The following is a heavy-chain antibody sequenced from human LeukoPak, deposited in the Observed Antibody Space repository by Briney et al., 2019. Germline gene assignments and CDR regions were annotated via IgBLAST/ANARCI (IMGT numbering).Heavy chain of an antibody. Sequence: PGGYLRLSCAVSGFTFSDFWMNWVRRSPGKELEWVASINQNGGETSYVDSVKGRFTISRDNPKNSLYLQMSSLRAEDTDVYYRARDGTATGLYFDLWGQGTLVTVSS. D-gene: IGHD6-13*01. CDR2: INQNGGET. CDR3: ARDGTATGLYFDL. J-gene: IGHJ4*01. CDR1: GFTFSDFW. V-gene: IGHV3-7*01.